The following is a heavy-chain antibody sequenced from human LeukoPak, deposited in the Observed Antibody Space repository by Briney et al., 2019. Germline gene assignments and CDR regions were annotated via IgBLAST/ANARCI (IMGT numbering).Heavy chain of an antibody. CDR2: IKQDGSEK. Sequence: GGSLRLSCAASGFTFSSYWMSWVRQAPGKGLEWVAHIKQDGSEKYSMDSVKGRFTISRDNAKNSLYLQMNSLRAEDTAVYYCASLNVHYYGSGTDYWGQGTLVTVSS. J-gene: IGHJ4*02. V-gene: IGHV3-7*01. CDR1: GFTFSSYW. CDR3: ASLNVHYYGSGTDY. D-gene: IGHD3-10*01.